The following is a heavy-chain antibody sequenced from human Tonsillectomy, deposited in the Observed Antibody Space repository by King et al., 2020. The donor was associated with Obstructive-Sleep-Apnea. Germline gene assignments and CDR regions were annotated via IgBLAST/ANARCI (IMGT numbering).Heavy chain of an antibody. J-gene: IGHJ4*02. V-gene: IGHV3-74*01. CDR1: GFTLSSYW. D-gene: IGHD3-22*01. Sequence: VQLVESGGGLVQPGGSLRLSCAVSGFTLSSYWMHWVRQAPGKGLGWVSRINSDGSTTNYADSVKGRFTISRENAKTTLYLQMNSLRAEDTAVYYCARAMRGSFDYWGRGTLVTVPS. CDR3: ARAMRGSFDY. CDR2: INSDGSTT.